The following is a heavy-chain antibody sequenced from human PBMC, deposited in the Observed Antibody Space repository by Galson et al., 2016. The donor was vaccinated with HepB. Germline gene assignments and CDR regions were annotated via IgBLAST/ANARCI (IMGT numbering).Heavy chain of an antibody. J-gene: IGHJ2*01. CDR1: GYALSSEV. V-gene: IGHV7-4-1*02. CDR3: ARGRGSTYYINWYFDL. D-gene: IGHD3-10*01. Sequence: SVKVSCKASGYALSSEVMNWVRQAPGQGLEWMGWINTNTGRPTYAQGFRGRFVFSLDTSVTTAYLQISDLKAEDTAVYYCARGRGSTYYINWYFDLWGRGTLVSVSS. CDR2: INTNTGRP.